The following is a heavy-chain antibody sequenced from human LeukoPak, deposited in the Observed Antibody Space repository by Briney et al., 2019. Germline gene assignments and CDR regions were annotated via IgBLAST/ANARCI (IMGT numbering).Heavy chain of an antibody. CDR1: GFTVSSNY. J-gene: IGHJ4*02. V-gene: IGHV3-53*01. D-gene: IGHD3-9*01. CDR2: IYSGGST. CDR3: ARAYYDILTGYYHFDY. Sequence: PGGSLRLSCAASGFTVSSNYMSWVRQAPGKGLEWVSVIYSGGSTYYADSVKGRFTISRDNSKNTLYLQMNSLRVEDTAVYYCARAYYDILTGYYHFDYWGQGTLVTVSS.